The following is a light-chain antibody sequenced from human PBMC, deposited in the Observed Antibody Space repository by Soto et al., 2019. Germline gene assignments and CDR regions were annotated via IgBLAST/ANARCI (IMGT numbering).Light chain of an antibody. CDR3: QQSYSTPKT. Sequence: DIQMTQSPPSLSASVGDRVTVTCRSSQSISNYLNWYQQKPGKAPKLLIYGASNFQTGVPSRFRVSASGTDFTLTISSLQPEDFATYYCQQSYSTPKTFGQGTKVDI. V-gene: IGKV1-39*01. CDR1: QSISNY. CDR2: GAS. J-gene: IGKJ1*01.